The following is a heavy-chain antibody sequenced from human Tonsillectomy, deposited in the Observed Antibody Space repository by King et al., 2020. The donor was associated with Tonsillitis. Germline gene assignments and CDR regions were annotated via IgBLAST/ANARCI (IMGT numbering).Heavy chain of an antibody. J-gene: IGHJ4*02. CDR3: ARVGGPVLSGGFGC. Sequence: VQLVESGAEMKKPGASVRVSCKASGNSFSVNDINWVRQAPGQGLEWMGWMNPNSGNTGYSQRFQGRVAMTMNTSTRTAYMELSNLGSEDTAVYYCARVGGPVLSGGFGCGGQGSWVTVAS. CDR2: MNPNSGNT. V-gene: IGHV1-8*02. D-gene: IGHD2-15*01. CDR1: GNSFSVND.